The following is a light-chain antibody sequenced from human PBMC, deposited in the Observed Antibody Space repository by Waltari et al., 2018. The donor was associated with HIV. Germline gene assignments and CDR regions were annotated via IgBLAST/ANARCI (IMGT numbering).Light chain of an antibody. V-gene: IGLV2-23*02. CDR3: CSYAGSGTFVV. J-gene: IGLJ3*02. CDR2: DVN. Sequence: QSALPQPASVSGSPGQSITLSCSRTWRAFGSSHLFSWYQHFPGKAPKRILYDVNERPSGVSPRYSGSKSGNTASLVISGLQSEDEADYYCCSYAGSGTFVVFGGGTRLTV. CDR1: WRAFGSSHL.